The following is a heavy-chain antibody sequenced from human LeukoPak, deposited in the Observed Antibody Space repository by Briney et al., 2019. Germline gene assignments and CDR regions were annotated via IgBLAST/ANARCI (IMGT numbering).Heavy chain of an antibody. CDR1: GGSISSYY. Sequence: TLSLTCTVSGGSISSYYLSWIRQPPGKGLEWIGNIFYTGNTKYKPSLKRRVTISVDTSKNQFSLKLSSVTAADTAMYYCARSAHYYYDSASYGVAFDVLGQGTMVTGSS. V-gene: IGHV4-59*01. CDR3: ARSAHYYYDSASYGVAFDV. D-gene: IGHD3-22*01. CDR2: IFYTGNT. J-gene: IGHJ3*01.